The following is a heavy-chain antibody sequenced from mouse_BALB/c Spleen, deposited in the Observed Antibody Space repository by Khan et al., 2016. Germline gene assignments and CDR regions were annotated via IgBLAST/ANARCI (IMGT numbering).Heavy chain of an antibody. CDR3: MRYGNYWYFDV. D-gene: IGHD2-1*01. CDR1: GFTFSGFW. Sequence: EVQLLETGGGLVQPGGSRGLSCEGSGFTFSGFWMSWVRQTPGKTLEWIGDINSDGSAINYAPSITDRFTIFRDNDKSTLYVQMSNVRSEDTATYFCMRYGNYWYFDVWGAGTTVTVSS. V-gene: IGHV11-2*02. CDR2: INSDGSAI. J-gene: IGHJ1*01.